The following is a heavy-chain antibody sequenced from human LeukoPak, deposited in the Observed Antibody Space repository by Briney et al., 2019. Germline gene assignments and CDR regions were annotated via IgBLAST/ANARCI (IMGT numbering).Heavy chain of an antibody. V-gene: IGHV3-74*01. CDR1: GFTFSGYW. J-gene: IGHJ4*02. CDR2: INSDGSST. Sequence: PGGSLRLSCAASGFTFSGYWMHWVRQAPGKGLVWVSRINSDGSSTTYADSVKGRFTLSRDNAKNTLYLQMNSLRAEDTAVYYCAREMATIRTFDYWGQGTLVTVSS. D-gene: IGHD5-24*01. CDR3: AREMATIRTFDY.